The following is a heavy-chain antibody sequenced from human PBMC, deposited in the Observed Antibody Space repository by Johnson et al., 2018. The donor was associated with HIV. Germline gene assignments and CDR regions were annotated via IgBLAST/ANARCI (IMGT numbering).Heavy chain of an antibody. J-gene: IGHJ3*02. Sequence: VQLVESGGGLVQPGRSLRLSCAASGFTFSSYGMHWVRQAPGKGLEWVSYISSSGSTIYSAASVKGRFTISRDNAKNSLYLQMNSLRAEDTAVYYCARGHDYGYHAFDIWGQGTMVTVSS. CDR2: ISSSGSTI. V-gene: IGHV3-48*04. CDR3: ARGHDYGYHAFDI. D-gene: IGHD4-17*01. CDR1: GFTFSSYG.